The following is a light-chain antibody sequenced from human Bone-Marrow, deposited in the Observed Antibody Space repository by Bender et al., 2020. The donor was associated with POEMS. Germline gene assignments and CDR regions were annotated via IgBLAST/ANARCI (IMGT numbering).Light chain of an antibody. Sequence: QSALTQPASVSGSPGQTMTISCTGTSSDIGGYNFVSWYQQHPGKAPRLIIYEVSNRPSGVSDRFSGSKSGNTASLTISGLQPEDEADYYCGSFTSSSTLYVFGTGTKVTVL. CDR2: EVS. CDR3: GSFTSSSTLYV. CDR1: SSDIGGYNF. V-gene: IGLV2-14*01. J-gene: IGLJ1*01.